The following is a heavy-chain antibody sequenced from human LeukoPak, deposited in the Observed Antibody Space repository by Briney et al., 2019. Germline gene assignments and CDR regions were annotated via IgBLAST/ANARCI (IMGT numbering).Heavy chain of an antibody. V-gene: IGHV3-53*01. CDR2: IFRDDTT. D-gene: IGHD3-22*01. CDR1: EFTVSTDY. CDR3: ARAAYDSGSYIVNHDY. Sequence: GGSLRLSCAASEFTVSTDYMSWVRQAPGKGLAWVSVIFRDDTTYYADSVKGRFTISRDNSNNTLYLQMSSLRAEDTAVYYCARAAYDSGSYIVNHDYWGQGTLVTVSS. J-gene: IGHJ4*02.